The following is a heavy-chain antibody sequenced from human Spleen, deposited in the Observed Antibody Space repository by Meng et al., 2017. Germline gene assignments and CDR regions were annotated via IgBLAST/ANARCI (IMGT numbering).Heavy chain of an antibody. CDR1: GFTFTDHW. J-gene: IGHJ4*02. CDR3: ARGALVIGATHPFDY. Sequence: GESLKISCAASGFTFTDHWMHWVRQGPGKGLEWVSSISSSGTYIHYADSVKGRFTISRDNSKNTLYLQMNSLRAEDTAVYYCARGALVIGATHPFDYWGQGTLVTVSS. V-gene: IGHV3-21*01. D-gene: IGHD1-26*01. CDR2: ISSSGTYI.